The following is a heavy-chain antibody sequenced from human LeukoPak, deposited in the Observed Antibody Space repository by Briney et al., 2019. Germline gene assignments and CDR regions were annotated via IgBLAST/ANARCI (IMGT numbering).Heavy chain of an antibody. CDR1: GGSISSSDYF. V-gene: IGHV4-61*02. D-gene: IGHD6-25*01. CDR2: INSRGST. Sequence: TLSLTCTASGGSISSSDYFWSWIRQPAGKGLEWIGRINSRGSTNYNPSLKSRVTLSVDTSKNQFSLKLTSVTVADTAVYYCARYRLGWFDPWGQGTLVTISS. J-gene: IGHJ5*02. CDR3: ARYRLGWFDP.